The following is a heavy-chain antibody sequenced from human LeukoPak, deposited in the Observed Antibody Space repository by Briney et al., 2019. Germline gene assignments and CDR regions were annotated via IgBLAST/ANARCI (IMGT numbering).Heavy chain of an antibody. CDR2: IKQDGSEK. Sequence: GGSLRLSCAASGFTFSSYWMSWVRQAPGKGLEWVANIKQDGSEKYYVDSVKGRFTISRDNAKNSLYLQMNSLRAEDTAVYYCARRVFQQQLAFGYWGQGTLVTVSS. CDR3: ARRVFQQQLAFGY. CDR1: GFTFSSYW. J-gene: IGHJ4*02. D-gene: IGHD6-13*01. V-gene: IGHV3-7*01.